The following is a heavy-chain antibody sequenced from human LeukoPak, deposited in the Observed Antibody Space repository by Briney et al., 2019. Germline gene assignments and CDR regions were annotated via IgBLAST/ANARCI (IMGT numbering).Heavy chain of an antibody. CDR3: ASQIGDYGDYGNYYYYYYMDV. D-gene: IGHD4-17*01. CDR1: GYTFTSYY. J-gene: IGHJ6*03. Sequence: GASVKVSCKASGYTFTSYYMHWVRQAPGQGLEWMGIINPSGGSTSYAQKFQGRVTMTRDMSTSTVYMELSSLRSEDTAVYYCASQIGDYGDYGNYYYYYYMDVWGKGTTVTVSS. V-gene: IGHV1-46*01. CDR2: INPSGGST.